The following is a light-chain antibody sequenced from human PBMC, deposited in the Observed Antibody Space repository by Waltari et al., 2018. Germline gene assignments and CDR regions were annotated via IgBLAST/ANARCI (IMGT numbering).Light chain of an antibody. Sequence: QSALTQPPSASGSPGQSVAISCTGTSSDVGGYNYVSWYQQHPGKAPKLIIYEVSKRPSGVPDRFSSSKSGNTASLTVSGLQADDEADFYCSSYAGSNDPVVFGGGTKLTVL. CDR3: SSYAGSNDPVV. CDR1: SSDVGGYNY. CDR2: EVS. J-gene: IGLJ2*01. V-gene: IGLV2-8*01.